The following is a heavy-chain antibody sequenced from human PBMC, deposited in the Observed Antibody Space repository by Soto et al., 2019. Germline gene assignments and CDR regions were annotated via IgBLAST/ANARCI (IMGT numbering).Heavy chain of an antibody. CDR1: GGTFSTHA. J-gene: IGHJ6*02. CDR3: ARGYCSGGNCYSGMDV. V-gene: IGHV1-69*13. CDR2: IIPISGTT. D-gene: IGHD2-15*01. Sequence: AVKVSCKASGGTFSTHAIIWVRQAPGHGLEWMGGIIPISGTTYYTQKFQGRVTITADEPTSTAFMELSSLKSDDTAAFYCARGYCSGGNCYSGMDVWGQGTMVTVSS.